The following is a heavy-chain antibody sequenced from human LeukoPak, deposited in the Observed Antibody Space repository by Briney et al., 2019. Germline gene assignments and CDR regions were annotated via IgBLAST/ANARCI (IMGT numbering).Heavy chain of an antibody. CDR1: GGSISSSSYY. V-gene: IGHV4-39*01. CDR3: ASSVEFTKLAPSWFDP. Sequence: SQTLSLTCTVSGGSISSSSYYWGWIRQPPGKGLEWIGSIYYSGSTYYNPSLKSRVTISVDTSKNQFSLKLSSVTAADTAVYYCASSVEFTKLAPSWFDPWGQGTLVTVSS. CDR2: IYYSGST. D-gene: IGHD6-13*01. J-gene: IGHJ5*02.